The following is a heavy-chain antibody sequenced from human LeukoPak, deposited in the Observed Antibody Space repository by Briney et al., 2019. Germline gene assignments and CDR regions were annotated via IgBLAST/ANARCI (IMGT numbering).Heavy chain of an antibody. CDR2: INPKSGGT. D-gene: IGHD2-15*01. V-gene: IGHV1-2*02. CDR1: GYTFTGYY. CDR3: ASIYCAGGSCYDRGGDF. Sequence: ASVKVSCMASGYTFTGYYMHWVRQAPGQGPEWMGWINPKSGGTNYAQKFQGRVTMTRDTSISTAYMELNRLRSDDTAMYYCASIYCAGGSCYDRGGDFWGQGAQVTVSS. J-gene: IGHJ4*02.